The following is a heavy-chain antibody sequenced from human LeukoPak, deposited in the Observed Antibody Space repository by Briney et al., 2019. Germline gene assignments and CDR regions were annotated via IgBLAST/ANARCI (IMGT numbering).Heavy chain of an antibody. D-gene: IGHD3-10*01. V-gene: IGHV4-59*01. CDR1: GGSISSYY. CDR2: IYYSGST. J-gene: IGHJ5*02. Sequence: PSETLSLTCTVSGGSISSYYWSWIRQPPGKGLEWIGYIYYSGSTNYNPSLKSRVTISVDTSKNQFSLKLSSVTAADTAVYYCARTVPAHYYGSGSYRSNWFDPWGQGTLVTVSS. CDR3: ARTVPAHYYGSGSYRSNWFDP.